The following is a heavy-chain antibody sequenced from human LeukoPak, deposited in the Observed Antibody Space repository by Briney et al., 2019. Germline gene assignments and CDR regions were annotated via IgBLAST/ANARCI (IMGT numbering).Heavy chain of an antibody. CDR1: GFTISSYW. CDR3: ARRYFDY. Sequence: GGSLRLSCVASGFTISSYWMHWVRQAPGKGLEWVANIKQDGSEEYYVDSVKGRFTISRDNAKNSLYLRMNSLRAEGTAVYYCARRYFDYWGQGILVTVSS. V-gene: IGHV3-7*03. CDR2: IKQDGSEE. J-gene: IGHJ4*02.